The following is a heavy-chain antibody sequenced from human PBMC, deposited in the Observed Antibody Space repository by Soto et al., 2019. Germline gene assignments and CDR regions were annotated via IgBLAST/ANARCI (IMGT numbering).Heavy chain of an antibody. CDR3: AKDRGVQSLRFYYYYGMDV. D-gene: IGHD1-1*01. J-gene: IGHJ6*02. Sequence: PGGSLRLSCAASGFTFSSYGLHCVRQAPGKGLEWLAVISYDGSNKYYADSVKGRFTISRDNSKNTLYLQMNSLRAEDTAVYYCAKDRGVQSLRFYYYYGMDVWGQGTTVTVSS. CDR1: GFTFSSYG. CDR2: ISYDGSNK. V-gene: IGHV3-30*18.